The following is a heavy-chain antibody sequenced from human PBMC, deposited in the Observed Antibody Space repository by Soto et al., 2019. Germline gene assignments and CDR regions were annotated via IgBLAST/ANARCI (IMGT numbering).Heavy chain of an antibody. CDR1: GGSISSGGYY. CDR2: IYYSGST. Sequence: LCGGSISSGGYYWSWIRQHPGKGLEWIGYIYYSGSTYYNPSLKSRVTISVDTSKNQFSLKLSSVTAADTAVYYCAGNLGYWSGGSCEDNWFDPWGQGTLVTVSS. CDR3: AGNLGYWSGGSCEDNWFDP. V-gene: IGHV4-31*02. D-gene: IGHD2-15*01. J-gene: IGHJ5*02.